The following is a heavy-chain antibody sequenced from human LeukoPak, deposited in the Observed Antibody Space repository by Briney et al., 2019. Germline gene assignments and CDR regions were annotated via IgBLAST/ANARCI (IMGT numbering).Heavy chain of an antibody. J-gene: IGHJ6*03. Sequence: SETLSLTCTVSGGSISSYYWSWIRQPPGKGLEWIAYMYYSGSANYNPSLKSRVTRSVDTSKNQFSLKLTSVTAADTAVYYCARGTYDFWSDSTSTGYYYYMDVWGKGTSVTVSS. V-gene: IGHV4-59*01. D-gene: IGHD3-3*01. CDR3: ARGTYDFWSDSTSTGYYYYMDV. CDR2: MYYSGSA. CDR1: GGSISSYY.